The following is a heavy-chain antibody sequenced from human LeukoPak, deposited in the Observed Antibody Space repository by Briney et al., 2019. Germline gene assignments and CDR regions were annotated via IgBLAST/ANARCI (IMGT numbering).Heavy chain of an antibody. CDR1: GFTFSSYG. Sequence: PGGSLRLSCAASGFTFSSYGMHWVRQAPGKGLEWVAVISYDGSNKYYADSVKGRFTISRDNSKNTLYLQMNSLRAEDTAVYYCAKDVVSNYAFDYWGQGTLVTVSS. CDR2: ISYDGSNK. D-gene: IGHD3-22*01. V-gene: IGHV3-30*18. J-gene: IGHJ4*02. CDR3: AKDVVSNYAFDY.